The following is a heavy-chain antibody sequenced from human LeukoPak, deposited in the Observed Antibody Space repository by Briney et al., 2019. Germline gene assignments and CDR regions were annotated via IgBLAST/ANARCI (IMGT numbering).Heavy chain of an antibody. D-gene: IGHD2-15*01. V-gene: IGHV3-49*04. CDR3: TRETTPYY. CDR2: IRSKAYGGTT. Sequence: GGSLRLSCTASGFTFGDYAMTWVRQAPGKGLEWVGFIRSKAYGGTTEYAASVKGRFTISRDDSKSIAYLQMNSLKTEDTAVYYCTRETTPYYWGQGTLVTVSS. J-gene: IGHJ4*02. CDR1: GFTFGDYA.